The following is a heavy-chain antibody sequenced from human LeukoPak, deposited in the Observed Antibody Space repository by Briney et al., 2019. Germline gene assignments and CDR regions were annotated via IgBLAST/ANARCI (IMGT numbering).Heavy chain of an antibody. V-gene: IGHV5-51*01. CDR1: GYSFTSYW. J-gene: IGHJ3*02. CDR2: SYPGDSDT. CDR3: WRIYPHYSSRWRDAFDI. Sequence: GESLKISCKGSGYSFTSYWIGWVRQMPGKGLEWMGISYPGDSDTRYSPSFQSHVIILADKSIKTAFLLWSSLQASDTATDYYWRIYPHYSSRWRDAFDIGGQGTRVTVSS. D-gene: IGHD6-13*01.